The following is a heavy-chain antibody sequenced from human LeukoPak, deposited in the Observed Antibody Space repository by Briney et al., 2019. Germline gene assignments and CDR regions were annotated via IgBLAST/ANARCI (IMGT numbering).Heavy chain of an antibody. Sequence: GGSLRLSCAASGFTFSSYAMSWVRQAPGKGLEWVSGISGSGDNTYYADSVKGRFTISRDNSKNTLYVQVNSLGTEDTAAYYCAKDKFALAVAGSDYWGQGTLVTVSS. V-gene: IGHV3-23*01. J-gene: IGHJ4*02. D-gene: IGHD6-19*01. CDR2: ISGSGDNT. CDR3: AKDKFALAVAGSDY. CDR1: GFTFSSYA.